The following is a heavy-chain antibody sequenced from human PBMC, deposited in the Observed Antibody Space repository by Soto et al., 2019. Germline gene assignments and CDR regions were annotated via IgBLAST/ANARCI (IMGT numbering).Heavy chain of an antibody. D-gene: IGHD6-13*01. CDR2: ISYDGSNK. V-gene: IGHV3-30*03. J-gene: IGHJ4*02. CDR1: GFTFSSYG. Sequence: HPGGSLRLSCAASGFTFSSYGMHWVRQAPGKELEWVAVISYDGSNKYYADSVKGRFTISRDNSKNTLYLQMNSLRAEDTAVYYCAAIAAAGTSLFDYWGQGTLVTVSS. CDR3: AAIAAAGTSLFDY.